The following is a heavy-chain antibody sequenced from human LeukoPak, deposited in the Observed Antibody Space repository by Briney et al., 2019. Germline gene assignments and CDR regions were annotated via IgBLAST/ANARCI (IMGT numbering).Heavy chain of an antibody. CDR1: GLTFFSYG. J-gene: IGHJ4*02. Sequence: PGGSLRLSCAASGLTFFSYGMHWARQAPGKGLEWVAVTSYDGSKEIYSDSVKGRFTISRDNSKNTLYLQMNSLRLEDTAVYYCAKNPVVADGLFDYWGQGTLVTVSS. CDR3: AKNPVVADGLFDY. D-gene: IGHD2-15*01. V-gene: IGHV3-30*18. CDR2: TSYDGSKE.